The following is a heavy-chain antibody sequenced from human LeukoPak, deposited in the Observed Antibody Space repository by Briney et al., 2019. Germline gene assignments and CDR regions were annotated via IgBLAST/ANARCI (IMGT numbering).Heavy chain of an antibody. V-gene: IGHV3-21*04. J-gene: IGHJ4*02. CDR2: ISSSSSYI. Sequence: GGSLRLSCAASGFTFSSYSMNWVRQAPGKGLEWVSSISSSSSYIYYADSVKGRFTISRDNAKNSLYLQMNSLRAEDTAVYYCARRHQNRVWDDYWGQGTLVTVSS. CDR3: ARRHQNRVWDDY. D-gene: IGHD1-26*01. CDR1: GFTFSSYS.